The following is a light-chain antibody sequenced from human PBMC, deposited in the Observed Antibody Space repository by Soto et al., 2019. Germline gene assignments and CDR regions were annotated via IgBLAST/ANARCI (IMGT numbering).Light chain of an antibody. Sequence: EIVLTQSPATLSLSPGERATLYCRASQSVSSYLAWYQQKPGQAPRLLIYDASNRATVIPARFSGSRSGTDFTLTISSLEPEDFAVYYCQQRSKWPTFGGGTKVEIQ. V-gene: IGKV3-11*01. J-gene: IGKJ4*01. CDR2: DAS. CDR1: QSVSSY. CDR3: QQRSKWPT.